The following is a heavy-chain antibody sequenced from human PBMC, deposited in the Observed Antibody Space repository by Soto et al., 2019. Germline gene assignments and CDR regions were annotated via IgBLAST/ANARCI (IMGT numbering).Heavy chain of an antibody. Sequence: QAGGSLRLSCAASGFTFSSYGMHWVRQAPGKGLEWVAVIWYDGSNKYYADSVKGRFTISRDNSKNTLYLQMNSLRAEDTAVYYCAREQYINWNFIKYYYYYYGMDVWGQGTTVTVSS. CDR1: GFTFSSYG. V-gene: IGHV3-33*01. J-gene: IGHJ6*02. CDR2: IWYDGSNK. CDR3: AREQYINWNFIKYYYYYYGMDV. D-gene: IGHD1-7*01.